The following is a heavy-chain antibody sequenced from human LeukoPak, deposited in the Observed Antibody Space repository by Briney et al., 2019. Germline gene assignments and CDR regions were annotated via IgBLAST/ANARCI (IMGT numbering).Heavy chain of an antibody. CDR1: GGSISSYY. J-gene: IGHJ4*02. Sequence: SETLSLTCTVSGGSISSYYWSWIRQPPGKGLEWIGYIYYSGSTNYNPSLKSRVTISVDTSKNQFSLKLSSVTAADTAVYYCARGGYCSSTSCHLFDYWGQGTLVTVSS. D-gene: IGHD2-2*03. CDR3: ARGGYCSSTSCHLFDY. V-gene: IGHV4-59*01. CDR2: IYYSGST.